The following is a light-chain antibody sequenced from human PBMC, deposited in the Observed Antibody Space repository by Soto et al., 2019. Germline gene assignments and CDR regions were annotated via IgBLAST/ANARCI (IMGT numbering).Light chain of an antibody. CDR3: QQYHTVPYT. CDR2: DIF. J-gene: IGKJ2*01. CDR1: QSVGSD. Sequence: EIVMTQSPATLSGSPGERATLSCRASQSVGSDLAWYQQKPGQAPRLVIYDIFTRATGVPTRISGSGSGTEFTLTISSLQPDDLATYFCQQYHTVPYTFGQGTKVDIK. V-gene: IGKV3D-15*01.